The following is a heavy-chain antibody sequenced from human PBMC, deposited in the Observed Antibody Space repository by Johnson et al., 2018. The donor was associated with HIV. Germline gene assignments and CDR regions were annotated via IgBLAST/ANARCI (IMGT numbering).Heavy chain of an antibody. D-gene: IGHD3-10*01. CDR1: GFTFSSYG. CDR3: ASPYYYASGTYYNEKPMDAFDI. Sequence: VQLVESGGGVVQPGRSLRLSCAASGFTFSSYGMHWVRQAPGKGLQWVAVIWYDGNNKFYADSVKGRFTISRDNSNNTLYLQMNSLRAEDTALYYCASPYYYASGTYYNEKPMDAFDIWGQGTMVTVSS. V-gene: IGHV3-30*19. CDR2: IWYDGNNK. J-gene: IGHJ3*02.